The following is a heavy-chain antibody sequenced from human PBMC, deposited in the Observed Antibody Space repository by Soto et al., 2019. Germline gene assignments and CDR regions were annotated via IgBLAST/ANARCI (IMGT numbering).Heavy chain of an antibody. CDR2: IYHSGST. CDR1: GGSISSGGYS. Sequence: TLSLTCAVSGGSISSGGYSWSWIRQPPGKGLEWIGYIYHSGSTYYNPSLKSRVTISVDRSKNQFSLKLSSVTAADTAVYYCASGPMVRGVIGDWFDPWGQGTLVTVSS. J-gene: IGHJ5*02. V-gene: IGHV4-30-2*01. D-gene: IGHD3-10*01. CDR3: ASGPMVRGVIGDWFDP.